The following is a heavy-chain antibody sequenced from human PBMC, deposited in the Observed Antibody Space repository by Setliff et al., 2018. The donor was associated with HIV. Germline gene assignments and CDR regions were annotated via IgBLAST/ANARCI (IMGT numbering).Heavy chain of an antibody. CDR1: GDSISSDF. CDR3: AREKRQIWSTDYYYHYGLDV. J-gene: IGHJ6*02. D-gene: IGHD5-18*01. V-gene: IGHV4-59*01. Sequence: PWDPLSLTLSVPGDSISSDFYIWIRQPPGKALEWMGSSHYNVNTNITPSLTSRVTMSLATPRNEFYLTLTSVTAADTAVYYCAREKRQIWSTDYYYHYGLDVCGQGITVTVSS. CDR2: SHYNVNT.